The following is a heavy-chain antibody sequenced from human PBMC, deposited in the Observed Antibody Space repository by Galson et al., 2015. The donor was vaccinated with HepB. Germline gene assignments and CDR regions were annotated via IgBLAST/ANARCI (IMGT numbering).Heavy chain of an antibody. CDR1: GFSFSDHY. CDR3: ARHHCTSSSCFYDY. CDR2: ISSSGATT. Sequence: SLRLSCAASGFSFSDHYMSWIRQAPGRGLQWLAYISSSGATTDYAGSVKGRFTISRDNVETSLYLQLNSLRAEDTAGYYCARHHCTSSSCFYDYWGQGTRLTVSS. J-gene: IGHJ4*02. V-gene: IGHV3-11*01. D-gene: IGHD6-19*01.